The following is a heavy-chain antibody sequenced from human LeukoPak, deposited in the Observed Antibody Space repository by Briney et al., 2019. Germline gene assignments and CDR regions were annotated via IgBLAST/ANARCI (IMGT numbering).Heavy chain of an antibody. CDR2: MNLHNGNT. CDR1: GYTFTSYD. J-gene: IGHJ6*03. V-gene: IGHV1-8*01. Sequence: ASVKVSREASGYTFTSYDMNWVRQASGQGLEWMGWMNLHNGNTGYSQRFQGRVTMTRNTSLSTAYLELSSLRTEDTAVYYCARGHQLNDYYMDVWGKGTTVTVSS. CDR3: ARGHQLNDYYMDV. D-gene: IGHD2-2*01.